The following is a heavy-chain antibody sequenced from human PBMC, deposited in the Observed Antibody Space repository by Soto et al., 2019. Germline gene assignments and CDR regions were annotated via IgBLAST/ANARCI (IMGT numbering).Heavy chain of an antibody. CDR2: INHSGST. V-gene: IGHV4-34*01. CDR3: ARLAYCGGDCYWRGPDFDY. J-gene: IGHJ4*02. CDR1: GGSFSGYY. Sequence: SETLSLTCAVYGGSFSGYYWSWIRQPPGKGLEWIGEINHSGSTNYNPSLKSRVTISVDTSKNQFSLKLSSVTAADTAVYYCARLAYCGGDCYWRGPDFDYWGQGTLVTVSP. D-gene: IGHD2-21*02.